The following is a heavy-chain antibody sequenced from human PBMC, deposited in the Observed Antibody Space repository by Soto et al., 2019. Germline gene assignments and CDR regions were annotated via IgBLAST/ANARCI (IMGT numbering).Heavy chain of an antibody. CDR3: ARGRQEDTYYYDSSGYLD. CDR1: GGTFSSYA. J-gene: IGHJ4*02. Sequence: SVKVSCKASGGTFSSYAISWVRQAPGQGLEWMGGIIPIFGTANYAQKFQGRVTITADESTSTAYMELSSLRSEDTAVYYCARGRQEDTYYYDSSGYLDWGQGTLVTVSS. CDR2: IIPIFGTA. V-gene: IGHV1-69*13. D-gene: IGHD3-22*01.